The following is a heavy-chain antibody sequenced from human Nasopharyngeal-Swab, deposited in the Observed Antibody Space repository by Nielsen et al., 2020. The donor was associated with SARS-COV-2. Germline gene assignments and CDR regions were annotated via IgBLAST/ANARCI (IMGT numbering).Heavy chain of an antibody. Sequence: WIRQPRGRGLEWIGEIYHSGSTNYNPSLKSRVTISVDKSKNQFSLKLSSVTAADTAVYYCARVSILKVVVVGYYYYMDVWGKGTTVTVSS. J-gene: IGHJ6*03. CDR2: IYHSGST. CDR3: ARVSILKVVVVGYYYYMDV. D-gene: IGHD2-15*01. V-gene: IGHV4-4*02.